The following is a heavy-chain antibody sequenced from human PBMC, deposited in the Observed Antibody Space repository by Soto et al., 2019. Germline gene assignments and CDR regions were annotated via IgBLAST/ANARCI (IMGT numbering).Heavy chain of an antibody. D-gene: IGHD3-10*01. Sequence: EVQLVESGGGLVQPGGSLRLSCSGSGFTFSNYWMSWVRQAPGKGLEWVANIKHDGGDKYYVDSVKGRFTISRDNAKNSLYLQMNSLRAEDTAVYYCARDRGRFDYWGQGTLVTVSS. CDR3: ARDRGRFDY. CDR2: IKHDGGDK. V-gene: IGHV3-7*04. CDR1: GFTFSNYW. J-gene: IGHJ4*02.